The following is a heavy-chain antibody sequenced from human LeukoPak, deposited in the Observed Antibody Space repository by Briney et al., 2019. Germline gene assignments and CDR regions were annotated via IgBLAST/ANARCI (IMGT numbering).Heavy chain of an antibody. CDR2: ISGSGGST. D-gene: IGHD3-10*01. J-gene: IGHJ4*02. Sequence: GGSLRLSCAASGFTFSSYAMSWVRQASGKGLEWVSGISGSGGSTYYADSVKGRFTISRDNSKNTLYLQMNSLSAEDTAVYYCAKDRPKYCYGSGSLDYWGQGTLVTVSS. CDR1: GFTFSSYA. V-gene: IGHV3-23*01. CDR3: AKDRPKYCYGSGSLDY.